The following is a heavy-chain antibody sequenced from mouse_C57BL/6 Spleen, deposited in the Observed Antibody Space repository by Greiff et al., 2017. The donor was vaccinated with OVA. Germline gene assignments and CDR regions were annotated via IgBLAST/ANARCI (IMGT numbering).Heavy chain of an antibody. CDR1: GFTFSSST. Sequence: EVKLQESGGGLVKPGGSLKLSCAASGFTFSSSTMSWVRQTPEKRLAWVATISGGGGNTYYPDSVKGRFTISRDNAKNTLYLQMSSLRSEDTALYYCARHYVYDYEGYFDVWGTGTTVTVSS. CDR2: ISGGGGNT. D-gene: IGHD2-4*01. J-gene: IGHJ1*03. CDR3: ARHYVYDYEGYFDV. V-gene: IGHV5-9*01.